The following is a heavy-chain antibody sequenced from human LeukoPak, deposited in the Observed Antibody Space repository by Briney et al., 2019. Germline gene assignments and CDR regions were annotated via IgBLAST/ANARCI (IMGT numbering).Heavy chain of an antibody. V-gene: IGHV1-2*02. CDR1: GYTFTGYY. CDR2: INPNSGGT. J-gene: IGHJ4*02. Sequence: ASVKVSCKASGYTFTGYYMHWVRQAPGQGLEGMGGINPNSGGTNYAQKFQGRVTMTRDTSISTAYMELSRLRSDDTAVYYCASRPTDGYNYFTDYRGQGTLVTVSS. D-gene: IGHD5-24*01. CDR3: ASRPTDGYNYFTDY.